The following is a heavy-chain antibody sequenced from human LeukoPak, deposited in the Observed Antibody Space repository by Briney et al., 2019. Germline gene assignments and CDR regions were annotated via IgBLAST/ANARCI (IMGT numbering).Heavy chain of an antibody. Sequence: GGSLRLSCVASGLTLSDHWMYWVRQGPSRGLAHVSRVESDASRTTYADSVKGRFTISRDDAKNTMHLQMNSLRVEDTAVYYCVKGGHKLDIQTTHYYYGLDVWGQGTTVAVS. CDR2: VESDASRT. V-gene: IGHV3-74*03. CDR1: GLTLSDHW. D-gene: IGHD5-12*01. J-gene: IGHJ6*02. CDR3: VKGGHKLDIQTTHYYYGLDV.